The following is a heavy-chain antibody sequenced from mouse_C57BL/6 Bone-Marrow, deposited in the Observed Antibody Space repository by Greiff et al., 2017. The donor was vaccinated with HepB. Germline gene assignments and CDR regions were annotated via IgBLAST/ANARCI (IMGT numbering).Heavy chain of an antibody. CDR3: ARDQLLYAMDY. V-gene: IGHV5-4*01. Sequence: EVQGVESGGGLVKPGGSLKLSCAASGFTFSSYAMSWVRQTPEKRLEWVATISDGGSYTYYPDNVKGRFTISRDNAKNNLYLQMSHLKSEDTAMYYCARDQLLYAMDYWGQGTSVTVSS. CDR2: ISDGGSYT. J-gene: IGHJ4*01. CDR1: GFTFSSYA.